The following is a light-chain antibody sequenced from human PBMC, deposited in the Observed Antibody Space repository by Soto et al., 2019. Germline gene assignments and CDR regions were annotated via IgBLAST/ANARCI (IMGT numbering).Light chain of an antibody. J-gene: IGKJ1*01. CDR3: QHYNSYSEA. CDR2: KAS. V-gene: IGKV1-5*03. CDR1: HTISSW. Sequence: DIQMTQSPSTLSGSVGDRVTIPCRASHTISSWLAWYQQKPGRAPKRLIYKASTLNSGVQSWCRGSGSGTEFTLTISSLQPDDFATYYCQHYNSYSEAFGQGTKVEI.